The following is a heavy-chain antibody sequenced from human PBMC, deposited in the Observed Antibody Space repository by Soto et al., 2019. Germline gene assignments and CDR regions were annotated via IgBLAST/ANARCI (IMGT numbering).Heavy chain of an antibody. D-gene: IGHD1-7*01. CDR3: AKGLELRYYYYYGMDV. CDR1: GFTFSSYA. Sequence: GGSLRLSCAASGFTFSSYAMHWVRQAPGKGLEWVAVISYDGSNKYYADSVKGRFTISRDNSKNTLYLQMNSLRAEDTAVYYCAKGLELRYYYYYGMDVWGQGTTVTVSS. V-gene: IGHV3-30*04. J-gene: IGHJ6*02. CDR2: ISYDGSNK.